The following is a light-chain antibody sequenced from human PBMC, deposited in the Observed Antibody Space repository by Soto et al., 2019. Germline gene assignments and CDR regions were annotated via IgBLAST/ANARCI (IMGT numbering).Light chain of an antibody. J-gene: IGLJ2*01. CDR1: RSDVGNYNY. CDR3: SSYASSSTIV. CDR2: EVS. Sequence: QSALTQPASVSGSPGQSIAISCTGTRSDVGNYNYVSWYQHHPGKVPKLMSYEVSNRPSGISDRFSGSKSGNTASLTISGLQPDDEADDYCSSYASSSTIVFGGGTKLTVL. V-gene: IGLV2-14*01.